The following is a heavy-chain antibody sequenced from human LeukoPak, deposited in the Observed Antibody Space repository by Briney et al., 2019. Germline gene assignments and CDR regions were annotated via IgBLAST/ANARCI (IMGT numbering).Heavy chain of an antibody. V-gene: IGHV3-48*01. J-gene: IGHJ4*02. Sequence: GGSLRLSCAASGFSFSNYKMNWVRQAPGKGLEWVSHISSSSSTIYYADSVKGRFTISRDNAKNSLYLQMHSLRAEDTAVYYCARDGLGVATDFDYWGQGTLVTVSS. CDR1: GFSFSNYK. CDR2: ISSSSSTI. CDR3: ARDGLGVATDFDY. D-gene: IGHD5-12*01.